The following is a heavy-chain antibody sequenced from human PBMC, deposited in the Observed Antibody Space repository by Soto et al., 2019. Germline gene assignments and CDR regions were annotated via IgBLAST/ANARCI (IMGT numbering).Heavy chain of an antibody. CDR3: AREGDYYGSGTSDNWFDP. CDR1: GYTFTDYY. J-gene: IGHJ5*02. D-gene: IGHD3-10*01. CDR2: INPNSGAT. Sequence: ASVKVSCKASGYTFTDYYIHWVRQAPGQGLEWMGWINPNSGATNYAQKFQGWVTMTRDTSITTAYMGLSRLRSDDTAVYYCAREGDYYGSGTSDNWFDPWGQGTLVTVSS. V-gene: IGHV1-2*04.